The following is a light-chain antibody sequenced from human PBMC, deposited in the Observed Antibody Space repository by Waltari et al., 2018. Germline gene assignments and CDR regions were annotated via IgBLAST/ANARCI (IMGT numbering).Light chain of an antibody. J-gene: IGLJ3*02. Sequence: QSALTQPPSASGSPGQSVAISCTGTSRDIGGYNYVSWYQQHPGKAPKLLISDVNKWPAGVSDRFSGSKSGNTASLTVSGLQAEDEAHYYCSAFAGSRRWVFGGGTQLTVL. CDR1: SRDIGGYNY. CDR3: SAFAGSRRWV. V-gene: IGLV2-8*01. CDR2: DVN.